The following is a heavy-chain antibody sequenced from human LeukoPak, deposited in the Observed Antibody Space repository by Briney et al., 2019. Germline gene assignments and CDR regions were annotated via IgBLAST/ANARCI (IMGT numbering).Heavy chain of an antibody. CDR2: TYYRSKWYN. CDR1: GDSVSSNSAA. Sequence: SQTLSLTFAISGDSVSSNSAAWNWIRQSPSRGLEWLGKTYYRSKWYNEYAVSMKTRITINADTPKNQFSLQLKSVALEDTAVYYCARDIPGVSPFDYWGQGTLVTVSS. V-gene: IGHV6-1*01. J-gene: IGHJ4*02. D-gene: IGHD2-21*01. CDR3: ARDIPGVSPFDY.